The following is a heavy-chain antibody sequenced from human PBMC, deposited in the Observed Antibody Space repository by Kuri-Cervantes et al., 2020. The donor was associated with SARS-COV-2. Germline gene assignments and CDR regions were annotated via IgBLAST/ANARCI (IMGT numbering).Heavy chain of an antibody. J-gene: IGHJ4*02. D-gene: IGHD6-19*01. CDR1: GGSFSSYY. CDR3: ARRGEYSSGSFDY. Sequence: SETLSLTCAVYGGSFSSYYWGWIRQPPGKGLEWIGSIYYSGSTYYNPSLKSRVTISVDTSKNQFSLKLSSVTAADTAVYYCARRGEYSSGSFDYWGQGTLVTVSS. CDR2: IYYSGST. V-gene: IGHV4-39*01.